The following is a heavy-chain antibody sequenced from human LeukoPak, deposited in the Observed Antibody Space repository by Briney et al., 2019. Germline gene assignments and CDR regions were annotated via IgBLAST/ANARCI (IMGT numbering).Heavy chain of an antibody. V-gene: IGHV3-30*03. CDR1: GFTFSSYG. CDR2: ISYDEIKK. CDR3: AREGITVAGSYDY. J-gene: IGHJ4*02. Sequence: GGSLRLSCAASGFTFSSYGMNWVRQAPGKGLEWVAVISYDEIKKYYADSVRGRFTISRDNSKNTLDLRMNSLRPEDTAVYFCAREGITVAGSYDYWGQGTLVTVSS. D-gene: IGHD6-19*01.